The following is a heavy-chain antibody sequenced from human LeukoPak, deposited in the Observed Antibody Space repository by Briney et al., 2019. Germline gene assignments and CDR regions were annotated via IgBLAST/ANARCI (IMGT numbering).Heavy chain of an antibody. D-gene: IGHD3-22*01. CDR3: ARGYYDSSGIDAFDI. Sequence: SGGSLRLSCAASGFTFSSYSMNWVRQAPGKGLEWVSYISSSSSTIYYADSVKGRFTISRDNAKNSLYLQMNSLRAEDTAVYYCARGYYDSSGIDAFDIWGQGTMVTVSS. CDR1: GFTFSSYS. CDR2: ISSSSSTI. J-gene: IGHJ3*02. V-gene: IGHV3-48*01.